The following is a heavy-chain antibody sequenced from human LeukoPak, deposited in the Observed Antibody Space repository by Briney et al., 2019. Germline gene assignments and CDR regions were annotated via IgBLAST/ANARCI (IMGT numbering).Heavy chain of an antibody. J-gene: IGHJ3*02. CDR1: GYIFTNYY. CDR3: ARQGPLFAFDI. V-gene: IGHV1-46*01. Sequence: GASVKVSCKASGYIFTNYYMHWVRQAPGQGFQWMGVINPSGGSTTYAQKFQGRVTMTRDTSTSTLYMELSSLRSEDTAVYYCARQGPLFAFDIWGQGTVVTVSS. CDR2: INPSGGST.